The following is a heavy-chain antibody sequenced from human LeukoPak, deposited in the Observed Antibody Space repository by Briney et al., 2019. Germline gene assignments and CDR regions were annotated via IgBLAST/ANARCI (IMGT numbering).Heavy chain of an antibody. V-gene: IGHV4-34*01. CDR1: GGSFSGYY. CDR3: ARAPLVGAEEDAFDI. Sequence: SETLSLTCAVYGGSFSGYYWSWIRQPPGKGLEWIGEINHSGSTNYNPSLKSRVTISVDTSKNQFSLKLSSVTAADTAVYYCARAPLVGAEEDAFDIWGQGTMVTVSS. J-gene: IGHJ3*02. CDR2: INHSGST. D-gene: IGHD1-26*01.